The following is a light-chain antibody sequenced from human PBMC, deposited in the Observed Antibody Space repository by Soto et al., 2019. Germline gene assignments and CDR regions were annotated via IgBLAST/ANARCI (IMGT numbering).Light chain of an antibody. Sequence: DVVLTQSPPSLPVTLGQPASISCRSSQSLVYSDGNTYLNWFHQRPGQSPRRLIYKVSDRDSGVPDRFSGSGSGTGSKLKISGLEAEDVGVYYGMQGKHWPRHFGKGSKVEIK. CDR2: KVS. CDR3: MQGKHWPRH. J-gene: IGKJ1*01. CDR1: QSLVYSDGNTY. V-gene: IGKV2-30*01.